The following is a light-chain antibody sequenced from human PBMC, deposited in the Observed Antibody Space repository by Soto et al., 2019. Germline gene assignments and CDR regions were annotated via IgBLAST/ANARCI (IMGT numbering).Light chain of an antibody. Sequence: IVLTQSPGALSSSPVERATLSCRASQGVSSNYLAWYQQKSGQAPRLLLYGTSSRATGIPERFSGSGSGTDFTLTISRLEPEDFAVYFCHQYGTFPITFGQGTRLEIK. CDR2: GTS. V-gene: IGKV3-20*01. CDR1: QGVSSNY. J-gene: IGKJ5*01. CDR3: HQYGTFPIT.